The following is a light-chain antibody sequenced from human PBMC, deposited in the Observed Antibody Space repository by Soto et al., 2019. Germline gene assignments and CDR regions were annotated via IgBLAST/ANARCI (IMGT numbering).Light chain of an antibody. Sequence: EIVMTQSPATLSLSPGERAALSCRAGQSISSNLAWYQQRPGQAPRLLMFRTSSRATGFPARSSGSGFGTDYTLTISSIEPEDFAVFYCQQYGSSITFGQGTRLEIK. CDR3: QQYGSSIT. V-gene: IGKV3-15*01. CDR2: RTS. J-gene: IGKJ5*01. CDR1: QSISSN.